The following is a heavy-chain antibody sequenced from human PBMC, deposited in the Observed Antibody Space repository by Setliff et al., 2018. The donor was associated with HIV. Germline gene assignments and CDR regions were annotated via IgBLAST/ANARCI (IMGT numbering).Heavy chain of an antibody. V-gene: IGHV3-30*18. J-gene: IGHJ4*02. D-gene: IGHD3-22*01. Sequence: SLRLSCAASGFTFSSYGIHWVRQAPGKGLEWVAVISYDGSNKYYADSVKGRFTISRDNSKNTLYLQMNSLRAEDTAVYYCAKDPGSVYSYYFDYWGQGTLVTVSS. CDR2: ISYDGSNK. CDR1: GFTFSSYG. CDR3: AKDPGSVYSYYFDY.